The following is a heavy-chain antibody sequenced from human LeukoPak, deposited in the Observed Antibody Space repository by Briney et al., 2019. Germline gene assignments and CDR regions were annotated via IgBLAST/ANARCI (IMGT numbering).Heavy chain of an antibody. V-gene: IGHV1-2*02. CDR1: GYTFTGYY. D-gene: IGHD3-10*01. J-gene: IGHJ3*02. CDR2: INPNSGGT. Sequence: ASVKVSCKASGYTFTGYYTHWVRQAPGQGLEWMGWINPNSGGTNYAQKFQGRVTMTRDTSISTAYMELSRLRSDDTAVYYCAREQAVLLWFGELLPHDAFDIWGQGTMVTVSS. CDR3: AREQAVLLWFGELLPHDAFDI.